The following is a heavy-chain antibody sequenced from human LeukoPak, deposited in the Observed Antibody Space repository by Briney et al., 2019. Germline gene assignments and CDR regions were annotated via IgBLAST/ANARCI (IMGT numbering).Heavy chain of an antibody. CDR1: GGSFSGYY. J-gene: IGHJ6*03. D-gene: IGHD2-2*01. V-gene: IGHV4-34*01. CDR2: INHSGST. CDR3: ARDSVVAYNYYYYMDV. Sequence: SETLSLTCAVYGGSFSGYYWSWIRQPPGKGLEWIGEINHSGSTNYNPSLKGRVTISVDTSKNQFSLKLSSVTAADTAVYYCARDSVVAYNYYYYMDVWGKGTTVTVSS.